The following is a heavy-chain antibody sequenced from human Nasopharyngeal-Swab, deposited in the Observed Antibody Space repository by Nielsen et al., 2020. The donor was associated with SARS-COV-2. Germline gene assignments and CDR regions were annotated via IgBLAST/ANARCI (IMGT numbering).Heavy chain of an antibody. CDR1: GFTFSSYS. CDR2: ISSSSSYI. V-gene: IGHV3-21*04. D-gene: IGHD1-26*01. CDR3: ARGGGSYPTGYYGMDV. J-gene: IGHJ6*02. Sequence: GESLKISCAASGFTFSSYSMNWVRQAPGKGLEWVSSISSSSSYIYYADSVKGRFTISRDNSKNTLYLQMNSLRAEDTAVYYCARGGGSYPTGYYGMDVWGQGTTVTVSS.